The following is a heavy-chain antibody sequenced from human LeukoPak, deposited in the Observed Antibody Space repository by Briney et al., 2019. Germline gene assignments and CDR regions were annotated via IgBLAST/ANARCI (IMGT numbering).Heavy chain of an antibody. D-gene: IGHD3-22*01. Sequence: GGSLRLSCAASGFTFSSYSMNWVRQAPGKGLEWVSSISSSSSYIYYADSVKGRFTISRDNAKNSLYLQMNSLRAEDTAVYYCAREGYYDSSGYHLDYWGQGTLVTVSS. CDR1: GFTFSSYS. J-gene: IGHJ4*02. V-gene: IGHV3-21*04. CDR3: AREGYYDSSGYHLDY. CDR2: ISSSSSYI.